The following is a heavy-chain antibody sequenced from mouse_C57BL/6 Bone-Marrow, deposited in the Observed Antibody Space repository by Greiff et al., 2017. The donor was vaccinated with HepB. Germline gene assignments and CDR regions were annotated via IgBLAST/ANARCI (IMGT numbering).Heavy chain of an antibody. D-gene: IGHD1-1*01. CDR2: IYPGSGST. J-gene: IGHJ4*01. CDR1: GYTFTSYW. Sequence: VKLQQPGAELVKPGASVKMSCKASGYTFTSYWITWVKQRPGQGLEWIGDIYPGSGSTNYNEKFKSKATLTVDTSSSTAYMQLSSLTSADSAVYYCARDHYDDSSYYAMDYWGQGTSVSVSS. V-gene: IGHV1-55*01. CDR3: ARDHYDDSSYYAMDY.